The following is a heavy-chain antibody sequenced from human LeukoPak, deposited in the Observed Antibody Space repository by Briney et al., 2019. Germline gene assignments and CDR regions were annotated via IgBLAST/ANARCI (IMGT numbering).Heavy chain of an antibody. CDR2: INPNSGGT. J-gene: IGHJ6*03. V-gene: IGHV1-2*02. Sequence: ASVKVSCKASGYTFTGYYMLWVRQAPGQGLEWMGWINPNSGGTNYAQKFQGRVTMTRDTSISTAYMELSRLRSDDTAEYYCARVVTGYYYYYMDVWGKGTTVTVSS. CDR1: GYTFTGYY. D-gene: IGHD2-21*02. CDR3: ARVVTGYYYYYMDV.